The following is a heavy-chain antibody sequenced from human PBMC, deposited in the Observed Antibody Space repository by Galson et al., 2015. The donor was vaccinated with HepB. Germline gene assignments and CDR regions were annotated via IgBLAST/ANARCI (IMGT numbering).Heavy chain of an antibody. V-gene: IGHV3-30*18. CDR1: GFTFSSYG. Sequence: SLRLSCAASGFTFSSYGMHWVRQAPGKGLEWVAVISYDGSNKYYADSVKGRFTISRDNSKNTLYLQMNSLRAEDTAVYYCAEDPRGVAPTSREKFERYYYYYYYMDVWGKGTTVTVSS. CDR2: ISYDGSNK. CDR3: AEDPRGVAPTSREKFERYYYYYYYMDV. D-gene: IGHD3-10*01. J-gene: IGHJ6*03.